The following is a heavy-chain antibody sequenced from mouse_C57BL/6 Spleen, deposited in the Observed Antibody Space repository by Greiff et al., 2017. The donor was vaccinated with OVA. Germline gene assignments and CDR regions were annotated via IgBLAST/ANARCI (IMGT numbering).Heavy chain of an antibody. Sequence: VHVKQSGGGLVKPGGSLKLSCAASGFTFSDYGMHWVRQAPEKGLEWVAYISSGSSTIYYADTVKGRFTISRDNAKNTLFLQMTSLRSEDTAMYYCARNYYGSSSFAYWGQGTLVTVSA. D-gene: IGHD1-1*01. CDR1: GFTFSDYG. V-gene: IGHV5-17*01. J-gene: IGHJ3*01. CDR3: ARNYYGSSSFAY. CDR2: ISSGSSTI.